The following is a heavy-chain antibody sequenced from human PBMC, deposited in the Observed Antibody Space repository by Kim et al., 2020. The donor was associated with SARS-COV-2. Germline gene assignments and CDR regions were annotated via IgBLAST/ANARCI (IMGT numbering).Heavy chain of an antibody. CDR1: GGSFNGYY. CDR2: INHSGST. CDR3: ARVGIAAATDS. D-gene: IGHD6-13*01. Sequence: SETLSLTCAVYGGSFNGYYWNWIRRPPGKGLEWIGEINHSGSTNYNPSLKSRVTISLDTARNQFSLKLNSVTAADTAVYYCARVGIAAATDSWGQGTLVT. J-gene: IGHJ5*02. V-gene: IGHV4-34*01.